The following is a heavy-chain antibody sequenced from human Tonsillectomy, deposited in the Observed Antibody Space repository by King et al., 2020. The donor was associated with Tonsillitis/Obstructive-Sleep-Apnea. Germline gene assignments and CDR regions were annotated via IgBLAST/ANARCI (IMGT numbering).Heavy chain of an antibody. V-gene: IGHV3-9*01. J-gene: IGHJ4*02. CDR1: GFTFDDYA. CDR3: AKTFPTFCSTTSCPFDY. CDR2: ISWNSGLI. Sequence: VQLVESGGGLVQPGRSLRLSCAASGFTFDDYAMHWVRQAPGKGLEWVSGISWNSGLIAYADSVKGRFTISRDNAKNSLYLQMNSLRPEDTALYYCAKTFPTFCSTTSCPFDYWGRGTLVTVSS. D-gene: IGHD2-2*01.